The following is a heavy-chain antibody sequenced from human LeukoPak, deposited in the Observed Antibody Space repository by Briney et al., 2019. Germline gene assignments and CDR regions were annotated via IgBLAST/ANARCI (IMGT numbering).Heavy chain of an antibody. CDR3: ARDWGRVSDY. D-gene: IGHD3-16*01. J-gene: IGHJ4*02. CDR1: GYTFTSDG. CDR2: IRAYNGNT. Sequence: GASVKVSCKASGYTFTSDGISWVRQGPGQGLEWVGWIRAYNGNTNYAQKPQGRVTMTTDTSTSTAYMELRSLRSDDTAVYYCARDWGRVSDYWGQGTLVTVSS. V-gene: IGHV1-18*01.